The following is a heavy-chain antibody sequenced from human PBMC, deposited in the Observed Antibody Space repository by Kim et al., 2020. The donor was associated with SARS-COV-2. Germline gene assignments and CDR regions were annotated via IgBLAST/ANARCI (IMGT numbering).Heavy chain of an antibody. D-gene: IGHD4-4*01. V-gene: IGHV3-23*01. CDR3: AKDDGYSSVAFDY. J-gene: IGHJ4*02. Sequence: YADSVKGRFTIARDNSKNTLYLQMNSLRAEDTAVYYGAKDDGYSSVAFDYWGQGTLVTVSS.